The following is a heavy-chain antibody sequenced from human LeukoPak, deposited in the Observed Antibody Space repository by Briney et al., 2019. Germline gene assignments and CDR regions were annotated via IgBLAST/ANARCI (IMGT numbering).Heavy chain of an antibody. J-gene: IGHJ5*02. Sequence: SETLSLTCTVSGGSIKRNYWSWIRQPPGKGLEWLGYGYYSGTTNYNPSFKSRVTISLDTSKSQFSLKLRFVPTADTAVYYCAREGDPGSGYNYGNWLDPWGQGTLVTVSS. CDR2: GYYSGTT. D-gene: IGHD5-24*01. CDR3: AREGDPGSGYNYGNWLDP. CDR1: GGSIKRNY. V-gene: IGHV4-59*01.